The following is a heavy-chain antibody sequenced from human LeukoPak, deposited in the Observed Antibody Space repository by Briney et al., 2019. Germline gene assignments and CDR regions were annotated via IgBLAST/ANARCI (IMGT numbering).Heavy chain of an antibody. CDR2: INPNSGGT. V-gene: IGHV1-2*02. CDR1: GYTFTGYY. J-gene: IGHJ4*02. D-gene: IGHD6-13*01. Sequence: ASVRVSCKASGYTFTGYYMHWVRQAPGQGLEWMGWINPNSGGTDYAQKFQGRVTMTRDTSISTAYMELTRLSYDDTAVYYCARSTLAAADIYFDYWAREPWPPSPQ. CDR3: ARSTLAAADIYFDY.